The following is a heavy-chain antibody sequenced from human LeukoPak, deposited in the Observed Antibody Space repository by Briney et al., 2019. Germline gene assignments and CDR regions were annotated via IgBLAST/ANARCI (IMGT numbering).Heavy chain of an antibody. CDR2: IRYDGSNK. D-gene: IGHD1-26*01. CDR1: GFTFSSYG. J-gene: IGHJ4*02. Sequence: GGSLRLSCAASGFTFSSYGMHWVRQAPGKGLEWVAFIRYDGSNKYYADSVKGRFTISRDNSKNTLCLQMNSLRAEDTAVYYCAKDTITYSGSYCYFDYWGQGTLATVSS. V-gene: IGHV3-30*02. CDR3: AKDTITYSGSYCYFDY.